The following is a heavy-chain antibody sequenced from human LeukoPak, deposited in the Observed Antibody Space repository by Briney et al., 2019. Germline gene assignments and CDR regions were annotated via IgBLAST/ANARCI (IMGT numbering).Heavy chain of an antibody. D-gene: IGHD6-6*01. CDR3: ARVPRRSYYYMDV. CDR2: ISSSSSYI. CDR1: GFTFSSYS. Sequence: GGSLRLSCAASGFTFSSYSMTWVRQAPGKGLEWVSSISSSSSYIYYADSVKGRFTISRDNAKNSLYLQMNSLRAEDTAVYYCARVPRRSYYYMDVWGKGTTVTVSS. J-gene: IGHJ6*03. V-gene: IGHV3-21*01.